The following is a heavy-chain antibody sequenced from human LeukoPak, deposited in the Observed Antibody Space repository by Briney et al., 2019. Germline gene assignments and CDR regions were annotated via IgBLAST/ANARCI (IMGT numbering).Heavy chain of an antibody. CDR1: GGSISSYY. CDR3: ARDSPREWLSETRD. J-gene: IGHJ4*02. Sequence: SETLSLTCTVSGGSISSYYWSWIRQPAGKGLEWIGRICTSGSTDYNPSLKSRVTMSVDTSKNQFSLKLSSVTAADTAVYYCARDSPREWLSETRDWGQGTLVTVSS. V-gene: IGHV4-4*07. D-gene: IGHD3-3*01. CDR2: ICTSGST.